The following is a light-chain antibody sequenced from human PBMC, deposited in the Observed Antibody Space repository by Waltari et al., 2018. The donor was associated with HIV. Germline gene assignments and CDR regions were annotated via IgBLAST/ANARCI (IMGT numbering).Light chain of an antibody. Sequence: IQMPKSPSSLSASVGDRLTIPCRAKQSMLNNLNWRQKKPGKAPQLLIFAGSSLHRGVPSRFHGSVSGTDFTLTIDSLQPEDFATYYCQQTYMTPLTFGPGTTVDIK. CDR2: AGS. CDR3: QQTYMTPLT. J-gene: IGKJ3*01. CDR1: QSMLNN. V-gene: IGKV1-39*01.